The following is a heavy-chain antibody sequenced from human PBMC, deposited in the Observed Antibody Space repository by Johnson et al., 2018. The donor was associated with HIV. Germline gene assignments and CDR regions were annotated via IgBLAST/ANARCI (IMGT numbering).Heavy chain of an antibody. D-gene: IGHD5-12*01. Sequence: QVQLVESGGGVVQPGRSLRLSCAASGFTFSTYVMYWVRQAPGKGLEWVALISYDGSKKYYADSVKGRFTISRDNSKNTLYLQMNSLRAEDTAAYFCASGDDDGFWGQGTKVTVSS. CDR3: ASGDDDGF. CDR1: GFTFSTYV. V-gene: IGHV3-30*03. CDR2: ISYDGSKK. J-gene: IGHJ3*01.